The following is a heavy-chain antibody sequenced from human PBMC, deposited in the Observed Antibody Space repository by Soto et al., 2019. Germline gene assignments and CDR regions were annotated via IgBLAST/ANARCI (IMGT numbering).Heavy chain of an antibody. J-gene: IGHJ6*03. CDR2: ISFDGSNK. CDR1: GFTFSNFA. CDR3: AKSLGEGPHYYFYMDV. V-gene: IGHV3-30*18. Sequence: QVHLVESGGGVVQPGRSLRLSCAASGFTFSNFAMHWVRQAPGKGLEWVALISFDGSNKYYADSVKGRFTISRDKSTNTLYLQMNTLIADDSAVYYCAKSLGEGPHYYFYMDVWGKGTTVTVSS.